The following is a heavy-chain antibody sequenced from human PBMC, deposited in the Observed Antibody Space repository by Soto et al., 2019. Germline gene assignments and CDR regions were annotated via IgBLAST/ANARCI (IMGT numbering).Heavy chain of an antibody. J-gene: IGHJ4*02. CDR1: GFSFTTTRMG. V-gene: IGHV2-5*02. CDR2: IYWDGES. Sequence: SGPTLVTPTETLTLTCTFAGFSFTTTRMGVVWTRHPPGKALEWLAIIYWDGESRYNPLLRRRLTLTEDTSKNQVVLTMTNMDPKETATYYCAQRDSTGITTYFHXWGQGIPVTVSX. D-gene: IGHD1-1*01. CDR3: AQRDSTGITTYFHX.